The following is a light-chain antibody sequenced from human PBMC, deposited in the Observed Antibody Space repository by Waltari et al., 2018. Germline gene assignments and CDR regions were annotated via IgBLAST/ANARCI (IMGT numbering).Light chain of an antibody. V-gene: IGLV6-57*04. CDR2: EDK. J-gene: IGLJ3*02. CDR1: SGSIAGPP. Sequence: NFMLTQPHSVSECPGKTVTIPCTRNSGSIAGPPVQWFQQPPGSAPITLMVEDKERLSGGPDRLSSSIDSSSNSASLTISGLKTEDEADYYCQSYDATNHWVFGGGTKLTVL. CDR3: QSYDATNHWV.